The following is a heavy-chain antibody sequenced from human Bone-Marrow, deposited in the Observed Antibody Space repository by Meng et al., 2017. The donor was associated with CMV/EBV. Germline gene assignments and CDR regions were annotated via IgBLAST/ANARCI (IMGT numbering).Heavy chain of an antibody. CDR3: ARDLTNNCSGGSCYRWFDP. J-gene: IGHJ5*02. CDR1: GGSVSSGSYY. CDR2: IYYSGST. D-gene: IGHD2-15*01. Sequence: ESLKISCTVSGGSVSSGSYYWSWIRQPPGKGLEWIGYIYYSGSTNYNPSLKSRVTISVDTSKNQFSLKLSSVTAADTAVYYCARDLTNNCSGGSCYRWFDPWGQGTLVTVSS. V-gene: IGHV4-61*01.